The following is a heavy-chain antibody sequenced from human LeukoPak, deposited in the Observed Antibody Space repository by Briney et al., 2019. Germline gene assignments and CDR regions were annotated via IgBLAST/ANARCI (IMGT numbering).Heavy chain of an antibody. Sequence: SETLSLTCTVSGGSIYSYYWSWIRQPPGKGLEGIGYIYNSGSTNYNPSLKSRVTISVDTSKNQFSLKLSSVTAADTAVYYCARRLPSWVPFDYWGQGTLVTVSS. V-gene: IGHV4-59*12. J-gene: IGHJ4*02. D-gene: IGHD2-2*01. CDR2: IYNSGST. CDR1: GGSIYSYY. CDR3: ARRLPSWVPFDY.